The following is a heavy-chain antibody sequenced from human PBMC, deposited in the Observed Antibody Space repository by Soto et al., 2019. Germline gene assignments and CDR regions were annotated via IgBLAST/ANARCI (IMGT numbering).Heavy chain of an antibody. CDR1: GGSISSNKW. CDR3: ASSDYWGLRAFDI. J-gene: IGHJ3*02. CDR2: IYYSGST. V-gene: IGHV4-61*01. Sequence: PSQTLSLTCAVYGGSISSNKWWSWIRQPPGKGLEWIGYIYYSGSTNYNPSPKSRVTISVDTSKNQFSLKLSSVTAADTAVYYCASSDYWGLRAFDIWGQGTMVTVSS. D-gene: IGHD7-27*01.